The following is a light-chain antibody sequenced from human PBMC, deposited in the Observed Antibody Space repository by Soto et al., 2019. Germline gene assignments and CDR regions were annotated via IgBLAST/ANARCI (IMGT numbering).Light chain of an antibody. V-gene: IGKV1-39*01. CDR3: QQSYSTPYT. CDR2: AAS. J-gene: IGKJ2*01. Sequence: DIQMTQSPSSLSASVGDRVTITCRASQSFSSNLNWYQQNPGKAPNLLIYAASSLQSGVPSRFSGSGSGTDFTLIISSLQPEDFATYYCQQSYSTPYTFGQGTKLEIK. CDR1: QSFSSN.